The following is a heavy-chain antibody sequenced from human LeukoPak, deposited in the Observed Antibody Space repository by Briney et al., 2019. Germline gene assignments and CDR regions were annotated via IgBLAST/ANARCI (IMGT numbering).Heavy chain of an antibody. D-gene: IGHD4-17*01. CDR3: ARVRNGDNVVDY. CDR2: VYRSGTT. Sequence: SETLSLTCTVSGGSISSYYWSWIRQPPGKGLEWIGNVYRSGTTYYNASFRSRVTIFLHTSRNQFSLTLNSVTATDTAMYYCARVRNGDNVVDYWGQGILVTVSS. V-gene: IGHV4-4*08. J-gene: IGHJ4*02. CDR1: GGSISSYY.